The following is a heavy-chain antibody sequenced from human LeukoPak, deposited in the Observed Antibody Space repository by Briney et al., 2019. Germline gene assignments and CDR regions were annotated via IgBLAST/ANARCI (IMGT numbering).Heavy chain of an antibody. J-gene: IGHJ5*02. CDR2: IIPILGIA. V-gene: IGHV1-69*10. CDR3: ARDPIPDYYDSSGYYPDNWFDP. Sequence: SVKVSCKASGGTFSSYAISWVRQAPGEGLEWMGGIIPILGIANYAQKFQGRVTITADKSTSTAYMELSSLRSEDTAVYYCARDPIPDYYDSSGYYPDNWFDPWGQGTLVTVSS. D-gene: IGHD3-22*01. CDR1: GGTFSSYA.